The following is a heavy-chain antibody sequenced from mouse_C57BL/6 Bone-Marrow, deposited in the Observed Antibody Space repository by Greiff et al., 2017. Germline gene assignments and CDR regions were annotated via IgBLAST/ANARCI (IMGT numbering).Heavy chain of an antibody. CDR1: GYTFTRYT. CDR3: ARGYSNYYY. V-gene: IGHV1-4*01. D-gene: IGHD2-5*01. J-gene: IGHJ2*01. Sequence: VQRVESGAELARPGASVKMSCKASGYTFTRYTMHWVKQRPGQGLEWIGYINPSSGYTKYNQKFKDKDTLTADKSSSTAYMQLSSLTSEDSAVYYCARGYSNYYYWGQGTTLTGSS. CDR2: INPSSGYT.